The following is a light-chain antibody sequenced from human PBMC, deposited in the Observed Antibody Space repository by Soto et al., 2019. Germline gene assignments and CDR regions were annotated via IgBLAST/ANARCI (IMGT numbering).Light chain of an antibody. CDR2: DAS. Sequence: EIVLTQSPATLSLSPGERATLSCRASQSVSSYLAWYQQKPGQAPRLLIYDASNRSTGIPARFSGSGSGTDFTHTISSLEPEDFALYYCQQRSNWPPYTFGQGTKLEIK. CDR3: QQRSNWPPYT. V-gene: IGKV3-11*01. CDR1: QSVSSY. J-gene: IGKJ2*01.